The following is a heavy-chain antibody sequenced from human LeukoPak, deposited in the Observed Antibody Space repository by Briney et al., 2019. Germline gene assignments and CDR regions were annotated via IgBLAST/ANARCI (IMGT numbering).Heavy chain of an antibody. J-gene: IGHJ2*01. CDR3: ARVYYSNSYDYWYFDL. Sequence: SETLSLTCTVSGGSISSYYWSWIRQPAGKGLEWIGRIYTTGSTNYNPSLKSRVTISVDTSKNQFSLKLSSVTAADTAVYYCARVYYSNSYDYWYFDLWGRGTLVTVSS. D-gene: IGHD6-13*01. CDR2: IYTTGST. V-gene: IGHV4-4*07. CDR1: GGSISSYY.